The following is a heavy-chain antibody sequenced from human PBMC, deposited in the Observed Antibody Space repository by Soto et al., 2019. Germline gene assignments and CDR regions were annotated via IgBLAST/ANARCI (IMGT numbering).Heavy chain of an antibody. Sequence: QVQLVQSGDEVKKPGASVKVSCKASGYIFVNYGIAWVRQAPGQGLEWMGWISPYTGNTHSATKVQGRLTMTTDTSTSTAYMALGSLTSDETAVYYCVMVDNYVTPTPQDGWGQGTTVTVSS. D-gene: IGHD3-16*01. J-gene: IGHJ6*02. V-gene: IGHV1-18*01. CDR3: VMVDNYVTPTPQDG. CDR1: GYIFVNYG. CDR2: ISPYTGNT.